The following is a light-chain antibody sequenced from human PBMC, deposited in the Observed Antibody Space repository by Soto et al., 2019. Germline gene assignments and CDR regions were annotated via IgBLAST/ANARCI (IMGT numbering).Light chain of an antibody. Sequence: EIVMTPSPATLSVSPGEMAKLSCSASQSVSILLACYQQKPGQAPRLLIHGATTRATGIPARFSGSGSGTEFTLTISSLQSEDFAVYYCQQYGSRGFTFGPGTKVDIK. CDR3: QQYGSRGFT. CDR1: QSVSIL. J-gene: IGKJ3*01. V-gene: IGKV3-15*01. CDR2: GAT.